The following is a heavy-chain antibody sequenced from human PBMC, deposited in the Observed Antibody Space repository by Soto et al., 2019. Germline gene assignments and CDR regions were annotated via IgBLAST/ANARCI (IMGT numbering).Heavy chain of an antibody. Sequence: SSGSLSPTCAFSWCSISSYYWSLVPQPPGKGLEWIGYIYYSGSTNYSPSLKSRVTISVDTSKNQFSLKLSSVTAADTAVYYCARERIAVAGHDAFDIWGQGTMVTVSS. CDR1: WCSISSYY. V-gene: IGHV4-59*01. D-gene: IGHD6-19*01. J-gene: IGHJ3*02. CDR2: IYYSGST. CDR3: ARERIAVAGHDAFDI.